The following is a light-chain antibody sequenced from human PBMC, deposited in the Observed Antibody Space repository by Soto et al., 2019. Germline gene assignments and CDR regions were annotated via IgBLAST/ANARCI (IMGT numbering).Light chain of an antibody. CDR3: QRYNNWPLT. V-gene: IGKV3-15*01. CDR2: DTS. CDR1: QGIDDT. Sequence: EVVLTQSPATLSVSPGEGVTLSCRASQGIDDTLAWYQHKPCQTPRLLIYDTSARATGVPARFSGSRSVPEFTLTINSLQSEDFAIYYCQRYNNWPLTFGGGTKVESK. J-gene: IGKJ4*01.